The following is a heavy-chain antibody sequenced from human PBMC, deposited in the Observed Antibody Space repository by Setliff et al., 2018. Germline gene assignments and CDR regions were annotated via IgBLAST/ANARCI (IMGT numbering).Heavy chain of an antibody. V-gene: IGHV4-59*01. CDR3: AREGGGSGWTPDS. Sequence: SETLSLTCTVSGGSISNYYWSWIRQSPGKGLEWIGFNYYNGRSDHNPSFQSRVTMSVDRSKNQFSLNLRAMTAADTAVYYCAREGGGSGWTPDSWGQGTLVTVSS. D-gene: IGHD6-19*01. CDR1: GGSISNYY. CDR2: NYYNGRS. J-gene: IGHJ4*02.